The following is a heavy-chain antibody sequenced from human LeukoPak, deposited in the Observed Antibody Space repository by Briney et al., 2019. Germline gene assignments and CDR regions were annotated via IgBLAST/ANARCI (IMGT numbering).Heavy chain of an antibody. V-gene: IGHV3-23*01. CDR2: ISGSGGST. J-gene: IGHJ4*02. CDR3: AKDSTTGIAAAGTDY. D-gene: IGHD6-13*01. CDR1: GFTFSSYA. Sequence: GGPLRLSCAASGFTFSSYAMGWVRQAPGKGLEWVSAISGSGGSTYYADSVKGRFTISRDNSKNTLYLQMNSLRAEDTAVYYCAKDSTTGIAAAGTDYWGQGTLGTASS.